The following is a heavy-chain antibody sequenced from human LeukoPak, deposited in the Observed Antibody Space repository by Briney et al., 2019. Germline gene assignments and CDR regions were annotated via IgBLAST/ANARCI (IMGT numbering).Heavy chain of an antibody. Sequence: PGRSLRLSCAASGFTFSSYGMHWVRQAPGKGLEWVAVIWFDGSNKYYADSVKGRFTVSRDNSKNTMDLQMNSLRAEDTAVYYCAREQYGSDDALDIWGQGTVVTVSS. D-gene: IGHD4-17*01. J-gene: IGHJ3*02. V-gene: IGHV3-33*01. CDR3: AREQYGSDDALDI. CDR1: GFTFSSYG. CDR2: IWFDGSNK.